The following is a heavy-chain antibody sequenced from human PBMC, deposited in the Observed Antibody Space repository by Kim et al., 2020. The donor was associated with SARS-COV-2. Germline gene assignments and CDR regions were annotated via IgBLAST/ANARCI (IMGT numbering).Heavy chain of an antibody. CDR1: GYTFTNYY. CDR2: INPNSGGP. J-gene: IGHJ5*02. D-gene: IGHD6-13*01. CDR3: ARDLPFAGSSWYSRSNWFDP. V-gene: IGHV1-2*06. Sequence: ASVKVSCKASGYTFTNYYIHWVRQAPGQGLEWMGRINPNSGGPNYAQHFLGRVTMTRDTSINTAYMELGSLRSDDTAVYYCARDLPFAGSSWYSRSNWFDPWGQGTLVTVSS.